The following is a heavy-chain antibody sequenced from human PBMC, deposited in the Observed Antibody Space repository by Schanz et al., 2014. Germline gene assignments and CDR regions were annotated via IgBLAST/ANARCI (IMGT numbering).Heavy chain of an antibody. J-gene: IGHJ6*02. CDR2: IKQDGSEK. CDR1: GFTFSSYA. CDR3: ARAADNWNSFYYGLDV. D-gene: IGHD1-20*01. Sequence: EVQLVESGGGLVQPGGSLRLSCAASGFTFSSYAMSWVRQPPGKGLEWVANIKQDGSEKYYVDSVKGRFTSSRDNAKNSLYLQMNSLRADDTAVYYCARAADNWNSFYYGLDVWGRGTTVTVSS. V-gene: IGHV3-7*01.